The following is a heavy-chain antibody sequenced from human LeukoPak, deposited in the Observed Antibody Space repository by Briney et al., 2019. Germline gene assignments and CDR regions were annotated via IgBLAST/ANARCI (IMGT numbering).Heavy chain of an antibody. V-gene: IGHV4-59*01. Sequence: SETLSLTCTVSGGSMSTYAWSWIRQPPGKGLEYIGYIYHSGSTNYSPSLKSRVTISVDTSKKQFSLKLSSVTAADTAVYYRARGRHGPLNWFDPWGQGILVTVSS. CDR3: ARGRHGPLNWFDP. D-gene: IGHD2-8*01. CDR1: GGSMSTYA. CDR2: IYHSGST. J-gene: IGHJ5*02.